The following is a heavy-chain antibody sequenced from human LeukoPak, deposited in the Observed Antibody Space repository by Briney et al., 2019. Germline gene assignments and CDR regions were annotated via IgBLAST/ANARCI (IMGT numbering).Heavy chain of an antibody. CDR3: ARHTGAVRGVIITSYYYYYMDV. Sequence: SEALSLTCTVSGGSISSYYWSWIRQPPGKGLEWIGYIYYSGSTNYNPSLKSRVTISVDTSKNQFSLKLSSVTAADTAVYYCARHTGAVRGVIITSYYYYYMDVWGKGTTVTISS. V-gene: IGHV4-59*08. CDR2: IYYSGST. J-gene: IGHJ6*03. CDR1: GGSISSYY. D-gene: IGHD3-10*01.